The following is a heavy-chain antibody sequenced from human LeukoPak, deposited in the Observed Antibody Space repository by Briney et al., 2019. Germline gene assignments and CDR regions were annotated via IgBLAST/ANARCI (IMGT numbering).Heavy chain of an antibody. J-gene: IGHJ4*02. CDR2: INQDGTEK. Sequence: PGESLRLSCAASGFSFTTYWMSWVRQAPGKGLEWVADINQDGTEKYYVDSMKGRFTISRDDGKNSLYLQMNRLSVEDTAVYYCATPAKYFYGAETFYFFEHWGQGTPVTASS. CDR3: ATPAKYFYGAETFYFFEH. CDR1: GFSFTTYW. V-gene: IGHV3-7*01. D-gene: IGHD3-10*01.